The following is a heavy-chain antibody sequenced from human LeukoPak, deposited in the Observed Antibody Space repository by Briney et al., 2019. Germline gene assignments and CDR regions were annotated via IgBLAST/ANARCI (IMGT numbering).Heavy chain of an antibody. Sequence: GGSLRLSCAASGFTFSSYSMNWVRQAPGKGLEWVAVIWYDGSNKYYADSVKGRFTISRDNSKNTLYLQMNSLRAEDTAVYYCAREGAYNFDYWGQGTLVTVSS. V-gene: IGHV3-33*08. CDR2: IWYDGSNK. D-gene: IGHD1-26*01. CDR3: AREGAYNFDY. J-gene: IGHJ4*02. CDR1: GFTFSSYS.